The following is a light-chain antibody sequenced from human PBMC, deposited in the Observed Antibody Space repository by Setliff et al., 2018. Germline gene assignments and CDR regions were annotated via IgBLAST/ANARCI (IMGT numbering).Light chain of an antibody. CDR2: EVT. J-gene: IGLJ2*01. V-gene: IGLV2-14*03. Sequence: ALTQPAAVSGSPGQSTTISCAGTSSDVGGYNYVSWYQQHPGKAPKLMIYEVTKRPSGVSDRFSGPKSGNTASLTISGLQAEDEADYYCLSYTSETTHALFAGGTQLTVL. CDR1: SSDVGGYNY. CDR3: LSYTSETTHAL.